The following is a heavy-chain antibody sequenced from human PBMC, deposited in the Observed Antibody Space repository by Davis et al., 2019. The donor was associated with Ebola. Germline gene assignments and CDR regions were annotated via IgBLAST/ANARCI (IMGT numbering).Heavy chain of an antibody. CDR2: IYNDGRT. D-gene: IGHD4-17*01. Sequence: GGSLRLSCAASGFAVTTNYMSWVRQAPGKRLDWVSVIYNDGRTYHADSVKDRVTISRDNSKNTLYLQMNSLRAEDTAIYYCARGDGGYGDAAFDYWGQGTLVTVSS. CDR1: GFAVTTNY. V-gene: IGHV3-66*01. J-gene: IGHJ4*02. CDR3: ARGDGGYGDAAFDY.